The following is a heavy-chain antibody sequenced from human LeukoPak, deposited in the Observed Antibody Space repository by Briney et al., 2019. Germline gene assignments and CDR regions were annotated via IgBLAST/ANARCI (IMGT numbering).Heavy chain of an antibody. CDR3: ARSGYSEDY. V-gene: IGHV4-59*01. CDR2: IYYSGST. J-gene: IGHJ4*02. CDR1: GGSISSYY. Sequence: SETLSLTCTVSGGSISSYYWSWIRQPPGKGLEWIGYIYYSGSTNYNPSLKSRVTISVDTSKNQFSPKLSSVTAADTAVYYCARSGYSEDYWGQGTLVTVSS. D-gene: IGHD5-18*01.